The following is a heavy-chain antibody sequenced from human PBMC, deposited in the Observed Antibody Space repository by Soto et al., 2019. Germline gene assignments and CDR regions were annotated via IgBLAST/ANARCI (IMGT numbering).Heavy chain of an antibody. Sequence: ASVKVSCKASGGTFSSYAISWVRQAPGQGLEWMGGIIPIFGTANYAQKFQGRVTITADESTSTAYMELSSLRSEDTAVYYCARTKGEHDYSIGYYGMDVWGQGTTVTVSS. CDR1: GGTFSSYA. V-gene: IGHV1-69*13. D-gene: IGHD4-4*01. J-gene: IGHJ6*02. CDR2: IIPIFGTA. CDR3: ARTKGEHDYSIGYYGMDV.